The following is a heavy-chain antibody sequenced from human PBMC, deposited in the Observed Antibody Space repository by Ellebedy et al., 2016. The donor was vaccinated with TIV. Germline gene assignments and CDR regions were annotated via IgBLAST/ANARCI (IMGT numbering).Heavy chain of an antibody. V-gene: IGHV3-21*01. CDR3: ARDQNRSLGELSLLGAFDI. D-gene: IGHD3-16*02. CDR1: GFTFSSYG. Sequence: GGSLRLXCPASGFTFSSYGMNWVRQAPGKGLEWVSSISSSSSYIYYADSVKGRFTISRDNAKNSLYLQMNSLRAEDTAVYCCARDQNRSLGELSLLGAFDIWGQGTMVTVSS. CDR2: ISSSSSYI. J-gene: IGHJ3*02.